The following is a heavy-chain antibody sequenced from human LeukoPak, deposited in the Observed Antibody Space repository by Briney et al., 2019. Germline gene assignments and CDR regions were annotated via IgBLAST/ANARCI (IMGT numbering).Heavy chain of an antibody. Sequence: TETLSLTCTVYGGTFSGYYWSWIRQPPGTGLEWLGEINHSGSTNYNPSLKSRVPISVDTSKNQFSLKLSSGTAADTAVYYCARAPRKWWPVKTWGQGTLVTVSS. CDR2: INHSGST. CDR1: GGTFSGYY. CDR3: ARAPRKWWPVKT. D-gene: IGHD2-15*01. J-gene: IGHJ5*02. V-gene: IGHV4-34*01.